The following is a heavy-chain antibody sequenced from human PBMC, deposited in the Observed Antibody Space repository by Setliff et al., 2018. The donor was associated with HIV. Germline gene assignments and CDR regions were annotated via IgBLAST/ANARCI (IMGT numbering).Heavy chain of an antibody. CDR3: ARGAIAVAGISYYYYGMDV. J-gene: IGHJ6*02. CDR2: INHSGST. V-gene: IGHV4-34*01. CDR1: GGSFSAYY. Sequence: PSETLSLTCAVYGGSFSAYYWSWIRQPPGKGLEWIGEINHSGSTNYNPSLKSRVTISVDTSKNQFSLKLSSVTAADTAVYYCARGAIAVAGISYYYYGMDVWGQGTTVTVSS. D-gene: IGHD6-19*01.